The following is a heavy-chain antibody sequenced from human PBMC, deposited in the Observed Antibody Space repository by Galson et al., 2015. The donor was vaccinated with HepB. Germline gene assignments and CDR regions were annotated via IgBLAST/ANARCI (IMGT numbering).Heavy chain of an antibody. Sequence: SLRLSCAASGFTFSSYAMSWVRQAPGKGLEWVSAISGSGGSTHYADSVKGRFTISRDNSKNTLYLQMNSLRAEDTAVYYCAKGTTGTTDLDYWGQGTLVTVSS. CDR1: GFTFSSYA. CDR3: AKGTTGTTDLDY. CDR2: ISGSGGST. J-gene: IGHJ4*02. V-gene: IGHV3-23*01. D-gene: IGHD1-1*01.